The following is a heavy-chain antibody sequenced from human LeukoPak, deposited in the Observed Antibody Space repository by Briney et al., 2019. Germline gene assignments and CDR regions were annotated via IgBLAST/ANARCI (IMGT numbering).Heavy chain of an antibody. CDR1: GFTFSNAW. Sequence: GGSLRLSCAASGFTFSNAWMSWVRQAPGKGLEWVGRIKSKTDGGTTDYAAPVKGRFTISRDYSKNTLYLQMNSLRGEDTAVYYRARGLPAAAGMVGVDVWGQGTTVTVSS. V-gene: IGHV3-15*01. CDR2: IKSKTDGGTT. CDR3: ARGLPAAAGMVGVDV. J-gene: IGHJ6*02. D-gene: IGHD6-13*01.